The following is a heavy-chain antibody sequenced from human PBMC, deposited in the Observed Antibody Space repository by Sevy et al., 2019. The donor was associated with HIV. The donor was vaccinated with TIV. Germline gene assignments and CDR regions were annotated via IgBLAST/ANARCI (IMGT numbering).Heavy chain of an antibody. Sequence: ASVKVSCKASGGTFSSYAISWVRQAPGQGLEWMGGIIPIFGTANYAQKFQGRVTITADESTSTAYMELSSLSSEDTAVYYCARGQYHHDSSGSWTDYWGQGTLVTVSS. CDR3: ARGQYHHDSSGSWTDY. CDR1: GGTFSSYA. V-gene: IGHV1-69*13. D-gene: IGHD3-22*01. CDR2: IIPIFGTA. J-gene: IGHJ4*02.